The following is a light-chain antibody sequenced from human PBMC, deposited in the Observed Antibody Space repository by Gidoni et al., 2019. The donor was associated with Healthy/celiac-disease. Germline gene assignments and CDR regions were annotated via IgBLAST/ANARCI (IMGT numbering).Light chain of an antibody. CDR2: AAS. J-gene: IGKJ2*01. V-gene: IGKV1-39*01. Sequence: DIQMTQSPSSLSASVGDRVTITCRASQSIISYLNWYQQKPGKAPNLLIYAASSLQIGVPSRFSCSGSGTDFTLTISSLQPEDFATYYCQQSYSTLLEXTFGQGTKLEIK. CDR1: QSIISY. CDR3: QQSYSTLLEXT.